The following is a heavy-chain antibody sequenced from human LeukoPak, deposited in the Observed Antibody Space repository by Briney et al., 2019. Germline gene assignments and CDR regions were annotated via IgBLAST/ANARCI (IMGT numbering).Heavy chain of an antibody. D-gene: IGHD2-15*01. J-gene: IGHJ4*02. V-gene: IGHV3-30*18. CDR2: ISYDGSAK. CDR1: GFTFSSFA. Sequence: GGSLRLSCAASGFTFSSFAMHWLRQAPGKGPEWAAVISYDGSAKYYADSVRGRFTISRDDSKNTLYLQMNSLRPEDTAIYYCVKGSVAYTGGHFDYWGQGTLVTVSS. CDR3: VKGSVAYTGGHFDY.